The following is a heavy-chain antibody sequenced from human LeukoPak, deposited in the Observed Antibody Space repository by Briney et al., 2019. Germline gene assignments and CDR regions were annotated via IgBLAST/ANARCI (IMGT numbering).Heavy chain of an antibody. CDR2: IYYSGST. D-gene: IGHD3-10*01. CDR1: GGSISSSSYY. Sequence: PSETLSLTCTVSGGSISSSSYYWGWIRQPPGKGLEWTGSIYYSGSTYYNPSLKSRVTISVDTSKNQFSLKLSSVTAADTAVYYCANHLTYYYGSGSYSHYYGMDVWGQGTTVTVSS. V-gene: IGHV4-39*01. CDR3: ANHLTYYYGSGSYSHYYGMDV. J-gene: IGHJ6*02.